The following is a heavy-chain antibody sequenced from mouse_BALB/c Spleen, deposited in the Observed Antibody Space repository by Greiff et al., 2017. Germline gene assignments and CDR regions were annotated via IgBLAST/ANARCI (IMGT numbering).Heavy chain of an antibody. V-gene: IGHV1-5*01. J-gene: IGHJ2*01. CDR1: GYSFTSYW. CDR2: IYPGNSDT. CDR3: TRERYDGDFDY. D-gene: IGHD2-14*01. Sequence: VQLQQSGTVLARPGASVKMSCKASGYSFTSYWMHWVKQRPGQGLEWIGAIYPGNSDTSYNQKFKGKAKLTAVTSASTAYMELSSLTNEDSAVYYCTRERYDGDFDYWGQGTTLTVSS.